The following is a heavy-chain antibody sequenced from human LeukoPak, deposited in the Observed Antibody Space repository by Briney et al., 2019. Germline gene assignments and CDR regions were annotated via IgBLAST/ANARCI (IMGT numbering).Heavy chain of an antibody. V-gene: IGHV4-59*01. CDR3: ARGRPWDYYDSSGYRSVDVDY. J-gene: IGHJ4*02. D-gene: IGHD3-22*01. CDR2: IYYSGST. Sequence: SETLFLTCTVPGGPISSYYWSWIRQPPGKVLEWIGHIYYSGSTNYTPSLTGRVTISVDTSKNQFSLKLSSVTAADTAVYYCARGRPWDYYDSSGYRSVDVDYWGQGTLVTVSS. CDR1: GGPISSYY.